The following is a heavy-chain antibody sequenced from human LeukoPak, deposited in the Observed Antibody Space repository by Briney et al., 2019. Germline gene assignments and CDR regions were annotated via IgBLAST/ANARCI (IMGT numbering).Heavy chain of an antibody. D-gene: IGHD6-19*01. CDR2: ISSSSSYI. J-gene: IGHJ5*02. Sequence: PGGSLRLSCAASGFPFSSYSMNWVRQAPGKGLEWVSSISSSSSYIYYADSVKGRFTISRDNAKNSLYLQMNSLRAEDTAVYYCARYSSGWYDWFDPWGQGTLVTVSS. CDR1: GFPFSSYS. CDR3: ARYSSGWYDWFDP. V-gene: IGHV3-21*01.